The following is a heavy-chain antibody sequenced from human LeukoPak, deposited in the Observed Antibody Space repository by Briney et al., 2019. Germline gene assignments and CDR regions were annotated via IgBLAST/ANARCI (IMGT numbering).Heavy chain of an antibody. Sequence: SVKVSCKASGGTFSSYATSWVRQAPGQGLEWMGGIIPIFGTANYAQKFQGRVTITTDESASTAYMELSSLRSEDTAVYYCARGQGGNSPHYYYYYMDVWGKGTTVTVSS. CDR3: ARGQGGNSPHYYYYYMDV. CDR1: GGTFSSYA. D-gene: IGHD4-23*01. V-gene: IGHV1-69*05. CDR2: IIPIFGTA. J-gene: IGHJ6*03.